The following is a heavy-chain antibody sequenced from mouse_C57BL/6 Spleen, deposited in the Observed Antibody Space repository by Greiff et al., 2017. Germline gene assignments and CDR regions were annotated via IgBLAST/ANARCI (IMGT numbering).Heavy chain of an antibody. CDR2: LNPNNGGT. CDR3: ARFYYGNYDYAMDY. D-gene: IGHD2-1*01. Sequence: VQLQQSGPELVKPGASVKMSCKASGYTFTDYNMHWVKQSHGKSLEWIGYLNPNNGGTSYNQKFKGKATLTVNKSSSTAYMELRSLTSEDAAVYYCARFYYGNYDYAMDYWGQGTSVTVSS. CDR1: GYTFTDYN. J-gene: IGHJ4*01. V-gene: IGHV1-22*01.